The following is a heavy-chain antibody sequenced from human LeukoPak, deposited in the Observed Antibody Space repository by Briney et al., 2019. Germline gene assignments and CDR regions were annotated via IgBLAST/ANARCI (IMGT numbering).Heavy chain of an antibody. J-gene: IGHJ4*02. CDR1: GFTFSSFA. Sequence: SGGSLRLSCAASGFTFSSFAMSWVRQAPGKGLEWVSGISGDGGSTYYADSVKGRFSISRDKSKSTLYLQMNSLRAEDTAVYYCAKALRYSSGPNDYWGQGTLVTVSS. CDR3: AKALRYSSGPNDY. CDR2: ISGDGGST. D-gene: IGHD6-19*01. V-gene: IGHV3-23*01.